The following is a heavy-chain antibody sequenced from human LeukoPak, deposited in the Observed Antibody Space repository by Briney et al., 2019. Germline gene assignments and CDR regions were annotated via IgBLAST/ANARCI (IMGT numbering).Heavy chain of an antibody. D-gene: IGHD6-13*01. Sequence: GDSLRLFCAASGFNFSRYSMNCVRHAPGRGVVCVSSINSSSSYIYYADSVKGPFTISRDNAKNSLYLQINSLRAEDTAVYYSARGLGYSSSWYWSKFDYWGQGTLVTVSS. CDR2: INSSSSYI. J-gene: IGHJ4*02. CDR1: GFNFSRYS. CDR3: ARGLGYSSSWYWSKFDY. V-gene: IGHV3-21*01.